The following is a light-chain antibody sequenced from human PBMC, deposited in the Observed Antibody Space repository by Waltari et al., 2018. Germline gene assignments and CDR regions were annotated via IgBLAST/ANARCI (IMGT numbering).Light chain of an antibody. CDR2: RNN. J-gene: IGLJ1*01. V-gene: IGLV1-47*01. Sequence: QSVLTQPPSASETPGQRVTISCSGSNANLGSNILYWYQQHPGTAPKLLIYRNNQRPSGVPDRFSASKSGTSASLAIDGLRSEDEAIYYCASWDDSHYVFGPGTQVTVL. CDR1: NANLGSNI. CDR3: ASWDDSHYV.